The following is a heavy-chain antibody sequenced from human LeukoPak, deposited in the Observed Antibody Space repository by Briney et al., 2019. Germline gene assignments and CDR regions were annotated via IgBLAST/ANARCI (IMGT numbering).Heavy chain of an antibody. J-gene: IGHJ5*02. CDR3: ASEPSTYDFWSGYYQIS. D-gene: IGHD3-3*01. V-gene: IGHV1-46*01. Sequence: GASVKVSCKASGYTFTSYYMHGVRQAPGQGLEWMGIINPSGGSTSSAQKFEGRVTSTRDTSTSTVYMELSSLRSEDTAVYYCASEPSTYDFWSGYYQISWGQGTLVTVSS. CDR2: INPSGGST. CDR1: GYTFTSYY.